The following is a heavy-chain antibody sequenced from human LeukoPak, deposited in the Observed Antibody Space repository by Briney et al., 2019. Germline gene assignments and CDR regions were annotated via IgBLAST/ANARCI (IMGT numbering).Heavy chain of an antibody. CDR2: IMPLFAAA. D-gene: IGHD3-22*01. J-gene: IGHJ4*02. CDR3: ASHYYYDTFTYYERAPG. Sequence: ASVKVSCKASGGTFSNYIFNWVRQAPGQGLEWMGGIMPLFAAADYAQNFQGRVTITTDESTSTVYMELSRLRSEDTALYYCASHYYYDTFTYYERAPGWGQGTLVTVSS. CDR1: GGTFSNYI. V-gene: IGHV1-69*05.